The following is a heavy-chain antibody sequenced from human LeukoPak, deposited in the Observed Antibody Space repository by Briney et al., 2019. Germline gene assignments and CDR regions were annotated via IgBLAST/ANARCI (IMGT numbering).Heavy chain of an antibody. V-gene: IGHV3-49*04. CDR1: GFTFGDYA. CDR2: IRSKAYGGTT. CDR3: TRDLQTGTPPGDY. Sequence: PGGSLRLSCTASGFTFGDYAMSWVRQAPGKGLEWVGFIRSKAYGGTTEYAASVKGRFTISRDDSKSIAYLQMNSLKTEDTAVYYCTRDLQTGTPPGDYWGQGTLVTVSS. J-gene: IGHJ4*02. D-gene: IGHD1-7*01.